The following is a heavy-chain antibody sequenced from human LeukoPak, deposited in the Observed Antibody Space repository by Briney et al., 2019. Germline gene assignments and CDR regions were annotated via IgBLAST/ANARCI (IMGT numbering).Heavy chain of an antibody. CDR3: ARVEGYCSSTSCPPRDY. D-gene: IGHD2-2*01. Sequence: GGSLRLSCAASGFTFSSYSMDWVRQAPGKGLEWVSSISSSSSYIYYADSVKGRFTISRDNAKNSLYLQMNSLRAEDTAVYYCARVEGYCSSTSCPPRDYWGQGTLVTVSS. CDR1: GFTFSSYS. CDR2: ISSSSSYI. V-gene: IGHV3-21*01. J-gene: IGHJ4*02.